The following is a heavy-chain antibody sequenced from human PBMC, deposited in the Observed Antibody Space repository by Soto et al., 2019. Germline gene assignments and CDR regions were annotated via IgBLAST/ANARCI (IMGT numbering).Heavy chain of an antibody. CDR3: AKRSPYSSGWYSPIFDY. J-gene: IGHJ4*02. CDR2: ISESGGST. CDR1: GFSFSDYA. D-gene: IGHD6-13*01. Sequence: GGSLRLSCAASGFSFSDYAMSWVRQAPGKGLEWVSVISESGGSTHYADSVRGRFTVSRDNSKNSLSLRMNSLRDEDTAVYFCAKRSPYSSGWYSPIFDYWGQGALVTVFS. V-gene: IGHV3-23*01.